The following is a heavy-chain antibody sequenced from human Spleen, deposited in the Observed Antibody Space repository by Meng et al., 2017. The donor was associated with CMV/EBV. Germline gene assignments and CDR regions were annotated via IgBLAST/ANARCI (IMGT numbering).Heavy chain of an antibody. J-gene: IGHJ4*02. D-gene: IGHD3-22*01. CDR2: IRYDGSNK. CDR3: ARAGGYYYDSSGYADY. V-gene: IGHV3-30*02. CDR1: GFTFSSYG. Sequence: GESLKISCAASGFTFSSYGMHWVRQAPGKGLEWVAFIRYDGSNKYYADSVKGRFTISRDNSKNTLYLQMNSLRAEDTAVYYCARAGGYYYDSSGYADYWGQGTLVTVSS.